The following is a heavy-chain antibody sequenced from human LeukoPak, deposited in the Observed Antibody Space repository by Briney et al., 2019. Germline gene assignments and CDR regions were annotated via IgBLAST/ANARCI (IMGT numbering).Heavy chain of an antibody. CDR3: ARDLVGASYSYFDY. D-gene: IGHD1-26*01. CDR1: GYTFTGYY. CDR2: INPNSGGT. V-gene: IGHV1-2*02. Sequence: ASVKVSCKASGYTFTGYYMHWVRQAPGQGLEWMGWINPNSGGTNYAQKFQGRVTMTRDTSISTAYMELSRLKSDDTAVYYCARDLVGASYSYFDYWGQGTLVTVSS. J-gene: IGHJ4*02.